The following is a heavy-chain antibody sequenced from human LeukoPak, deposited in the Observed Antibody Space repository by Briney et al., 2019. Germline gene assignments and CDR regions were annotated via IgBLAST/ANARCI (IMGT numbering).Heavy chain of an antibody. D-gene: IGHD4-17*01. CDR1: GFTFSGSA. V-gene: IGHV3-73*01. CDR2: IRSKANGYAT. J-gene: IGHJ3*02. CDR3: TRHDYGDSFGAFDI. Sequence: GGSLRLSCAASGFTFSGSAMHWVRQASGKGLEWVGRIRSKANGYATAYAASVKGRFTISRDDSKNTAYLQTNSLKTEDTAVYYCTRHDYGDSFGAFDIWGQGTMVTVSS.